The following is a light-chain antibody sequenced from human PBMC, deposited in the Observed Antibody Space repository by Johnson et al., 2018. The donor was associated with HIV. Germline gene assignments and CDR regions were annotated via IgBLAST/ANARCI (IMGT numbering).Light chain of an antibody. CDR2: ENN. Sequence: QSVLTQPPSVSAAPGQKVTISCSGSSSNIANNYVSWYQQLPGTAPKLLIYENNKRPSGIPDRFSGSKSGTSATLGITGLQTGDEADYYCGTWDSSLSAYVLGTGTKVTVL. CDR1: SSNIANNY. J-gene: IGLJ1*01. V-gene: IGLV1-51*02. CDR3: GTWDSSLSAYV.